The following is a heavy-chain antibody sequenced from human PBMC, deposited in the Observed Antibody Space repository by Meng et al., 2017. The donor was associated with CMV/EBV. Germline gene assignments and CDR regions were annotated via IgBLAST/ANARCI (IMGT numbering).Heavy chain of an antibody. Sequence: SETLSLTCAVYGGSFSGYYWSWIHQPPGKGLEWIGEINHSGSTNYNPSLKSRVTISVDTSKNQFSLKLSSVTAVDTAVYYCARVSGYFDWLLYENWFDPWGQGTLVTVSS. V-gene: IGHV4-34*01. J-gene: IGHJ5*02. CDR1: GGSFSGYY. D-gene: IGHD3-9*01. CDR2: INHSGST. CDR3: ARVSGYFDWLLYENWFDP.